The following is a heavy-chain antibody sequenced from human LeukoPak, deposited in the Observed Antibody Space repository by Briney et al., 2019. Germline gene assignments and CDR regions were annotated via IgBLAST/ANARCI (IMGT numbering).Heavy chain of an antibody. CDR3: ARGAAHPKSSWFDP. Sequence: ASVKVSRKASGYTFTSYGISWVRQAPGQGLEWMGWISAYNGNTNYAQKLQGRVTMTTDTPTSTAYMELRSLRSDDTAVYYCARGAAHPKSSWFDPWGQGTLVTVSS. J-gene: IGHJ5*02. CDR1: GYTFTSYG. V-gene: IGHV1-18*01. D-gene: IGHD2-2*01. CDR2: ISAYNGNT.